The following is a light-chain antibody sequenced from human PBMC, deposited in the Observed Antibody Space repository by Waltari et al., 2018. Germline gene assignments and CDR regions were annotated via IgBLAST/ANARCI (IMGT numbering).Light chain of an antibody. CDR2: EVI. CDR3: NSFAGRDTWV. J-gene: IGLJ2*01. V-gene: IGLV2-8*01. CDR1: SSDIGSYNY. Sequence: QSALTQPPSASGSPGQSVTISCTGTSSDIGSYNYVSRYQQPPGKAPKLMIYEVIKRPSGVPDRFAGSKSGHTASLTVSGLQAEDEADYYCNSFAGRDTWVFGGGTKVTVL.